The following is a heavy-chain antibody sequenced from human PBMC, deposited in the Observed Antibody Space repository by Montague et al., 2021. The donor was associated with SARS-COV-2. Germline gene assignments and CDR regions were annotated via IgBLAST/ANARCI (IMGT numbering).Heavy chain of an antibody. CDR2: IDHSGNT. J-gene: IGHJ6*02. V-gene: IGHV4-34*01. Sequence: SETLSLTCAVYGGSFSPNYWAWIRHSPGTGMEWMGNIDHSGNTNYNPNLKRRVSISVDTSSSQFSLYLTSVTAADAAVYYCARDQTDSGWLWYGMDFWGPGTTVTVSS. CDR3: ARDQTDSGWLWYGMDF. CDR1: GGSFSPNY. D-gene: IGHD3-10*01.